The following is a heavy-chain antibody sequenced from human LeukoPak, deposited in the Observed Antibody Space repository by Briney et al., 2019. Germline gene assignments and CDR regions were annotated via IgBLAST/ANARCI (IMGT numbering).Heavy chain of an antibody. J-gene: IGHJ6*02. CDR1: GYTLTELS. Sequence: GASVKVSCKVSGYTLTELSMHWVRQAPGKGLEWMGGFDPEDGETIYAQKFQGRVTMTEDTSTDTAYMELSSLRSEDTAVYYCATPFWGGYPAPYYYYGMDVWGQGTTVTVSS. D-gene: IGHD3-3*01. CDR2: FDPEDGET. CDR3: ATPFWGGYPAPYYYYGMDV. V-gene: IGHV1-24*01.